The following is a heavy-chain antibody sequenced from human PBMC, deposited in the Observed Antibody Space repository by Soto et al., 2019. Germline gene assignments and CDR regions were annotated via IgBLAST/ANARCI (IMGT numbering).Heavy chain of an antibody. CDR3: ARMGTMVRAGMDY. V-gene: IGHV4-59*01. CDR1: GGSISSYY. Sequence: KPSETLSLTCTVSGGSISSYYWSWIRQPPGKGLEWIGYIYYSGSTNYNPSLKSRVTISVDTSKNQFSLKLSSVTAADTAVYYCARMGTMVRAGMDYWGQGTLVTVSS. D-gene: IGHD3-10*01. J-gene: IGHJ4*02. CDR2: IYYSGST.